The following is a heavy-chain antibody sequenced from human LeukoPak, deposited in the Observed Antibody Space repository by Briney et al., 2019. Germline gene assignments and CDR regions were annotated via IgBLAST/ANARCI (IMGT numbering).Heavy chain of an antibody. J-gene: IGHJ6*02. CDR1: GYTFTGYY. Sequence: ASVKVSCKASGYTFTGYYMHWVRQAPGQGLEWMGWINPNSGGTNYAQKFQGWVTMTRDTSISTAYMELSRLRSDDTAVYYCARDHYYGSGQSYYGMDVWGQGTTVTVSS. V-gene: IGHV1-2*04. CDR3: ARDHYYGSGQSYYGMDV. D-gene: IGHD3-10*01. CDR2: INPNSGGT.